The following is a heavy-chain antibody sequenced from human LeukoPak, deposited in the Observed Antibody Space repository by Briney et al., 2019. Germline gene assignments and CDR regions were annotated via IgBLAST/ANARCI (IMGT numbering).Heavy chain of an antibody. D-gene: IGHD4-23*01. CDR3: ARPRPEGNLLFRGATFHI. V-gene: IGHV4-59*08. Sequence: SETLSLTCAVSGGSISSYYWSWIRQPPAKGLEWIGYISYSGSTNYNPSLKSRVTISVDTSKNQFSLRLSSVTATDTAVYYCARPRPEGNLLFRGATFHIWGQGTMVTVSS. J-gene: IGHJ3*02. CDR1: GGSISSYY. CDR2: ISYSGST.